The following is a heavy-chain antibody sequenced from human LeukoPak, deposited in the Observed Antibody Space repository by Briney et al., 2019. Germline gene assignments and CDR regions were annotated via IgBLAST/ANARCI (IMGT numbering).Heavy chain of an antibody. Sequence: SVKVSCKASGGTFSSYAISWVRQAPGQGLEWMGRIIPILGIANYAQKFQGRVTITADKSTSTAYMELSSLRSEDTAVYYCARDDREMATYYYWGQGTLVTVSS. CDR1: GGTFSSYA. D-gene: IGHD5-24*01. V-gene: IGHV1-69*04. CDR2: IIPILGIA. CDR3: ARDDREMATYYY. J-gene: IGHJ4*02.